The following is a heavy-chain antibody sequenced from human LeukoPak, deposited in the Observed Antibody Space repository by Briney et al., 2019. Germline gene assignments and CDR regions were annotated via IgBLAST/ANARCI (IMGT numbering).Heavy chain of an antibody. D-gene: IGHD2/OR15-2a*01. V-gene: IGHV3-48*03. CDR3: ARTISSFDL. CDR1: GFTFSTYE. CDR2: IGTSGATK. J-gene: IGHJ2*01. Sequence: GGSLRLSCGASGFTFSTYEMNWVRQAPGKGLEWVSYIGTSGATKYYADSVKGRFTISRDNARNSLYLQMNSLRAEDTAVYYCARTISSFDLWGRGTLVTVSS.